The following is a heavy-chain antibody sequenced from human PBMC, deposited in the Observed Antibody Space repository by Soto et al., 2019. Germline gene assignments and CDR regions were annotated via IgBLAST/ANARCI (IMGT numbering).Heavy chain of an antibody. CDR1: GGSISSSSYY. D-gene: IGHD3-10*01. Sequence: SETLSLTCTFSGGSISSSSYYLGWIRQPPGKGLEWIGNIYYSGSTYYNPSLKSRVTISVDTSKNQFSLKLSSVTAADTAVYYCARIRYYYGSGTLFDYWGQGTLVTVSS. CDR3: ARIRYYYGSGTLFDY. J-gene: IGHJ4*02. CDR2: IYYSGST. V-gene: IGHV4-39*07.